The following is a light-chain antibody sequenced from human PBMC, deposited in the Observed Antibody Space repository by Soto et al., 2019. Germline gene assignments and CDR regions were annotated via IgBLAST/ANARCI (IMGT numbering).Light chain of an antibody. CDR3: QQYNNWPPYT. CDR2: GAS. V-gene: IGKV3-15*01. CDR1: RSVSSN. Sequence: EIVMTQSPATLSVSPGERATLSCRGSRSVSSNLAWYQQKPGQAPRLLMYGASTRATGIPARFSGSGSGTEFTLTISSLQSEDFAVYYCQQYNNWPPYTFGQGTRLE. J-gene: IGKJ5*01.